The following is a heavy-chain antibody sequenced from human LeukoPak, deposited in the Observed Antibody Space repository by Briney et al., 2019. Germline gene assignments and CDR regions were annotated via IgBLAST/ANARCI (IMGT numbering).Heavy chain of an antibody. V-gene: IGHV3-21*01. J-gene: IGHJ4*02. D-gene: IGHD6-19*01. CDR2: ISSSNSYI. CDR1: GFTFSDAW. CDR3: ARDQGLLVVAGRFGY. Sequence: GGSLRLSCVGSGFTFSDAWMSWVRQAPGKGLEWVSSISSSNSYIYNADSVKGRFTISRDNAKNSLYLQMNSLRAEDTAVYYCARDQGLLVVAGRFGYWGQGTLVTVSS.